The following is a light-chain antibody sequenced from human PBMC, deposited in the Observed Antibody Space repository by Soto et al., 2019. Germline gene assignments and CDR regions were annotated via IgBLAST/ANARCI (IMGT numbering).Light chain of an antibody. J-gene: IGKJ5*01. CDR2: AAS. CDR3: QQSYSTPVT. CDR1: QSITNY. V-gene: IGKV1-39*01. Sequence: DIQMTQSPSSLSASVGDRVTITCRASQSITNYLSWYQQNPGKAPMVLIYAASSLQSGVPSRFSGSGSVTDFTLTISSLQPEDFGHYYGQQSYSTPVTFGQGTQLEIK.